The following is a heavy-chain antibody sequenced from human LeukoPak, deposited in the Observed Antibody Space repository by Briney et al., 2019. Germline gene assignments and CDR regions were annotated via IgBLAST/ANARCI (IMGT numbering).Heavy chain of an antibody. D-gene: IGHD1-14*01. CDR3: ARRVGTRDWYFDL. CDR2: VYYHGGT. CDR1: GGSVSSGSYY. Sequence: PSETLSLTCTVSGGSVSSGSYYWSWIRQPPGKGLEWISYVYYHGGTNYNPSLKSRVTISVDTSKNQFSLKLTSVTAADTAVYYCARRVGTRDWYFDLWGRGTLVTVSS. V-gene: IGHV4-61*01. J-gene: IGHJ2*01.